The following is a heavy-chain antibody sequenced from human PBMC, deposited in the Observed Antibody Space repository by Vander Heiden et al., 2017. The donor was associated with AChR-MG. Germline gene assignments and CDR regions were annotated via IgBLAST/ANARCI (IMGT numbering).Heavy chain of an antibody. J-gene: IGHJ2*01. CDR3: AKVDCDGWSGALRYFDL. Sequence: GVFLRLSCAASGFTFSSYAMSWVRQAPGKGLEWVPAISGSGGSTYYADSVKGRFTISRDNSKNTLYLQLNSLRADDTAVYYCAKVDCDGWSGALRYFDLWGRGTLVTVSS. D-gene: IGHD3-3*01. CDR1: GFTFSSYA. CDR2: ISGSGGST. V-gene: IGHV3-23*01.